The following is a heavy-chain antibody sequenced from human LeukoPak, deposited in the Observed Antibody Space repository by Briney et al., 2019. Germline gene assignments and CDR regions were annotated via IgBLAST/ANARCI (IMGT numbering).Heavy chain of an antibody. CDR2: MYYSGTT. V-gene: IGHV4-59*12. J-gene: IGHJ6*01. Sequence: PSETLSLTCTVSGNSINIYSWNWIRQSPEKGLEWIAYMYYSGTTNYNPSLENRAATSLDLSRHQFSLRLSSVTAADTAVYFCATTDKNRYYINVWGPGTTVIVSS. D-gene: IGHD2-21*01. CDR3: ATTDKNRYYINV. CDR1: GNSINIYS.